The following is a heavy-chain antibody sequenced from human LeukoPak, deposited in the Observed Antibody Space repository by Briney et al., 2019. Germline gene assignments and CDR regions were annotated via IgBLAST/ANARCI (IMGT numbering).Heavy chain of an antibody. CDR2: ISGSGGST. Sequence: PGGSLRLSCEASGFTYSNYAMSWVRQAPGKGLEWVSAISGSGGSTYYADSVKGRFTISRDNSKNTLYLQMNSLRAEDTAVYYCAKTPYYYDSSGYYYVPRAEYFQHWGQGTLVTVSS. CDR3: AKTPYYYDSSGYYYVPRAEYFQH. V-gene: IGHV3-23*01. J-gene: IGHJ1*01. CDR1: GFTYSNYA. D-gene: IGHD3-22*01.